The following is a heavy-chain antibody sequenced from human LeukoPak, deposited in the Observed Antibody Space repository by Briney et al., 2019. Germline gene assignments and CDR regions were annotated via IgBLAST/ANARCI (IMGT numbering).Heavy chain of an antibody. J-gene: IGHJ4*02. CDR2: IWNDGSKE. Sequence: GGSLRLSCVVSGLTFSDYGVHWVRQAPGKGLEWVAFIWNDGSKEYYAGSVKGRFTISRDNSKNTLSLQMNSLRAEDTAVYYCAKDAHQGSWSSGSLDSWGQGSLVTVSS. CDR3: AKDAHQGSWSSGSLDS. CDR1: GLTFSDYG. D-gene: IGHD3-10*01. V-gene: IGHV3-30*02.